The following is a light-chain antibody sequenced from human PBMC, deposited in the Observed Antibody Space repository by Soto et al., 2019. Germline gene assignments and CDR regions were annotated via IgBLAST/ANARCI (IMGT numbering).Light chain of an antibody. J-gene: IGKJ5*01. CDR2: AAP. Sequence: DIQLTQSPSFLSASVGDRVTITCRASQDINTYLAWYQQKPGKAPKLLIFAAPTLQKGVPSRFSGSGSGTEFTVTITSLQPEDFATYYCQQRKSYPITFGQGTRLEIK. V-gene: IGKV1-9*01. CDR3: QQRKSYPIT. CDR1: QDINTY.